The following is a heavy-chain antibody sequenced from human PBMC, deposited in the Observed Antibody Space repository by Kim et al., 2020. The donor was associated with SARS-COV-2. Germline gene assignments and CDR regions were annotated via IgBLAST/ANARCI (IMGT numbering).Heavy chain of an antibody. Sequence: ASVKVSCKASGYTFTSYYMHWVRQAPGQGLEWMGIINPSGGSTSYAQKFQGRVTMTRDTSTSTVYMELSSLRSEDTAVYYCATRSGPLPYYDILTGYSRADYYYYGMDVWGQGTTVTVSS. J-gene: IGHJ6*02. CDR3: ATRSGPLPYYDILTGYSRADYYYYGMDV. V-gene: IGHV1-46*01. CDR2: INPSGGST. CDR1: GYTFTSYY. D-gene: IGHD3-9*01.